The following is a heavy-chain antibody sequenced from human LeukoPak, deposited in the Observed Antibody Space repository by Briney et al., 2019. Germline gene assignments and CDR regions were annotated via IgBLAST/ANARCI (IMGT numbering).Heavy chain of an antibody. CDR2: IKHDESEK. Sequence: GGSLRLSCAASGFSFNSDWMDWVRQAPGKGLEWVANIKHDESEKNYLDSVKGRFTISRDNAQNSLYLQMNGLRVDDTAMYYCTRTVNSASDFWGQGTLVTVSS. J-gene: IGHJ4*02. CDR3: TRTVNSASDF. V-gene: IGHV3-7*03. D-gene: IGHD4-23*01. CDR1: GFSFNSDW.